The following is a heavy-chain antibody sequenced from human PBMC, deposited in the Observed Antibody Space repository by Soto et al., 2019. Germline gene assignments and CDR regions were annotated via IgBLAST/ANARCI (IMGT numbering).Heavy chain of an antibody. D-gene: IGHD1-26*01. V-gene: IGHV1-24*01. J-gene: IGHJ4*02. CDR1: GYTLTELS. CDR3: ATDVSSGSYYVVLAY. Sequence: ASVKVSCKVSGYTLTELSMHWVRQAPGKGLEWMGGFDPEDGETISAQKFQGRVTMTEDTSTDTAYMELSSLRSEDTAVYYCATDVSSGSYYVVLAYWGQGTLVTVSS. CDR2: FDPEDGET.